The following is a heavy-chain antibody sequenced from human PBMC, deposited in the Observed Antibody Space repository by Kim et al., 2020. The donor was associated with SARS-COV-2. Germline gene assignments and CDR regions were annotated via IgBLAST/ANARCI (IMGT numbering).Heavy chain of an antibody. D-gene: IGHD6-6*01. Sequence: SETLSLTCAVYGGSFSGYYWSWIRQPPGKGLEWIGEINHSGSTNYNPSLKSRVTISVDTSKNQFSLKLSSVTAADTAVYYCARKPPLAARPYYMDVWGKGTTVTVSS. CDR2: INHSGST. V-gene: IGHV4-34*01. CDR3: ARKPPLAARPYYMDV. J-gene: IGHJ6*03. CDR1: GGSFSGYY.